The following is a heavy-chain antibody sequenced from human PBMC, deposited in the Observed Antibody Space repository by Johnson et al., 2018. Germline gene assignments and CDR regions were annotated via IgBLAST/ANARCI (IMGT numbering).Heavy chain of an antibody. CDR2: MNPNSGNT. V-gene: IGHV1-8*01. J-gene: IGHJ3*02. CDR3: AGGRADYYDSSGYYPGAFDI. Sequence: QVQLVQSGAEVKKPGASVKVSCKASGYTFTSYDINWVRQATGQGLEWMGWMNPNSGNTGYAQKFQGRVTMTRNTSISTAYMGLSSLRSEDTAVYYCAGGRADYYDSSGYYPGAFDIWGQGTMVTVSS. D-gene: IGHD3-22*01. CDR1: GYTFTSYD.